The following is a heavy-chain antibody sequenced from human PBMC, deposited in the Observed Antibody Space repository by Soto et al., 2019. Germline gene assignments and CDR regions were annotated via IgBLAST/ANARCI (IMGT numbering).Heavy chain of an antibody. CDR1: GFTFDDYT. CDR3: AKDGQLEHHQRDQAQPKSIYWYFDL. D-gene: IGHD6-13*01. CDR2: ISWDGGST. V-gene: IGHV3-43*01. J-gene: IGHJ2*01. Sequence: GGSLRLSCAASGFTFDDYTMHWVRQAPGKGLEWVSLISWDGGSTYYADSVKGRFTISRDNSKNSLYLQMNSLRTEDTALYYCAKDGQLEHHQRDQAQPKSIYWYFDLWGRGTLVTVS.